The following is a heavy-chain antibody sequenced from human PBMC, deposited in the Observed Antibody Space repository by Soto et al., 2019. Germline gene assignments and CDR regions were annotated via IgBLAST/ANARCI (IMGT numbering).Heavy chain of an antibody. Sequence: QVQLVQSGAEVKKPGSSVRVSCKASGGTFSSYAVSWVRQAPGQGLAWVGEIIPMYGMPNLAHRFQGRVTVTADESTSTVYMEVSSLRSEDTAIYYCARVKESCSSTSCYKFFDFWGQGSLVTVSS. V-gene: IGHV1-69*01. J-gene: IGHJ4*02. CDR1: GGTFSSYA. CDR3: ARVKESCSSTSCYKFFDF. CDR2: IIPMYGMP. D-gene: IGHD2-2*02.